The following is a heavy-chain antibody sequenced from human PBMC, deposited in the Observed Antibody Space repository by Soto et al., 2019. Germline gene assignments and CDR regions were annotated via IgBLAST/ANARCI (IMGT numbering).Heavy chain of an antibody. CDR1: GFTFSSYA. V-gene: IGHV3-23*01. D-gene: IGHD6-13*01. CDR3: ARGIAAAPGNLKN. Sequence: HPGGSLRLSFAASGFTFSSYAMSWVRQAPGKGLEWVSAISGSGGSTYYGDSVKGRFTISRDNSKNTLYLQMNSLRAEDTAVYYWARGIAAAPGNLKNWGQGTLVTVSS. CDR2: ISGSGGST. J-gene: IGHJ4*02.